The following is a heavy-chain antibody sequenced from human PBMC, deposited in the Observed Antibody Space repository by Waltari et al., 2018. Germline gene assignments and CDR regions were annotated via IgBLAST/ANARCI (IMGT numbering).Heavy chain of an antibody. CDR3: ARDPIIVVPAADQGDFGHRAWYFDL. Sequence: QVQLQESGPGLVKPSETLSLTCTVSGYSISSGYYWGWIRQPPGKGLEWIGSIYHSGSNYYKPSLKSRVTISLDTSKNQFSLKLSAVTAADTAVYYCARDPIIVVPAADQGDFGHRAWYFDLWGRGTLVTVSS. J-gene: IGHJ2*01. CDR2: IYHSGSN. V-gene: IGHV4-38-2*02. CDR1: GYSISSGYY. D-gene: IGHD2-2*01.